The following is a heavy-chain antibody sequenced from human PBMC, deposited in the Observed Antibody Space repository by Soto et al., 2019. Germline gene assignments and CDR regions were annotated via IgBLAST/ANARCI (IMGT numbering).Heavy chain of an antibody. V-gene: IGHV1-69*12. CDR3: ARDEMVVATGSRTWHYYYGMDV. D-gene: IGHD2-15*01. CDR1: GGTFSTYA. CDR2: IIPLFGTA. J-gene: IGHJ6*02. Sequence: QVQLVQSGAEVKKPGSSVKVSCKSSGGTFSTYAISWVRQAPGQGLEWMGGIIPLFGTANYAQKFQGRVTITADEYTTTAYMELIRLRSEDTAVYYCARDEMVVATGSRTWHYYYGMDVWGQGTTVTVSS.